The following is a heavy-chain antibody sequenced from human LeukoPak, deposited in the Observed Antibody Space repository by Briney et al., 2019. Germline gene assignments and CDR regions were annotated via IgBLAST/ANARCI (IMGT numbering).Heavy chain of an antibody. CDR3: ARGAQGYYYDYMDV. Sequence: GGSLRLSCAASGFTFSSYWVHWVRQPPGKGLVWVARINSDGSTTTYADSAKGRFTISRDKAENTLYLQMNSLRADDTAVYYCARGAQGYYYDYMDVWGKGTTVIVSS. CDR1: GFTFSSYW. J-gene: IGHJ6*03. D-gene: IGHD2-15*01. V-gene: IGHV3-74*01. CDR2: INSDGSTT.